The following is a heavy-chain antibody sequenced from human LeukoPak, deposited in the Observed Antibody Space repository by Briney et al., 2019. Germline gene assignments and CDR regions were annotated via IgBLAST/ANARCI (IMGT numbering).Heavy chain of an antibody. Sequence: SETLSLTCTVSGGSISSSSYYWGWIRQPPGKGLEWIGSIYYSGSTYYNPSLKSRVTISVDTSKNQFSLKLSSVTAADTAVYYCATLGWRLFDYWGQGTLVTVSS. CDR1: GGSISSSSYY. CDR3: ATLGWRLFDY. D-gene: IGHD3-16*01. V-gene: IGHV4-39*07. J-gene: IGHJ4*02. CDR2: IYYSGST.